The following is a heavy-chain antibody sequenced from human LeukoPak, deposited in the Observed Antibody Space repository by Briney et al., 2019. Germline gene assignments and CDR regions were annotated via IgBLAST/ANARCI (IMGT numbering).Heavy chain of an antibody. CDR2: ISSTTSYI. Sequence: PGGSLRLSCAASGFTFSSYSMSWVRQAPGKGLEWVSSISSTTSYIYYADSVKGRFTISRDNAKNSLYLQMNSLRAEDTAVYYCARPTSPLELHFYYYMDVWGKGTTVTVSS. V-gene: IGHV3-21*01. D-gene: IGHD1-7*01. J-gene: IGHJ6*03. CDR1: GFTFSSYS. CDR3: ARPTSPLELHFYYYMDV.